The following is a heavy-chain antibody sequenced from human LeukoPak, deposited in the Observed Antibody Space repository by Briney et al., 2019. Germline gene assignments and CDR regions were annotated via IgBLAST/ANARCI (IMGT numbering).Heavy chain of an antibody. V-gene: IGHV1-18*01. Sequence: GASVKVSCKASGYTFTSYGISWVRQAPGQGLEWMGWISAYNGNTNYAQKLQGRVTMTTDTSTSTAYMELRSLRSDDTAVYYCARPTGYYDSSGYYYSDAFDIWGQGTMVTVSS. CDR1: GYTFTSYG. CDR3: ARPTGYYDSSGYYYSDAFDI. J-gene: IGHJ3*02. D-gene: IGHD3-22*01. CDR2: ISAYNGNT.